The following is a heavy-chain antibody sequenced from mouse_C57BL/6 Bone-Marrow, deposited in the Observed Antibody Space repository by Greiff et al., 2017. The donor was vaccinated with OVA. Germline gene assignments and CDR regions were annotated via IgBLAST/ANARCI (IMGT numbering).Heavy chain of an antibody. D-gene: IGHD1-1*01. CDR2: IYPGDGDT. J-gene: IGHJ4*01. V-gene: IGHV1-82*01. Sequence: QVQLKQSGPELVKPGASVKISCKASGYAFSSSWMNWVKQRPGKGLEWIGRIYPGDGDTNYNGKFKGKATLTADKYSSTAYMQRSSLTSEDSAVYFCASYYGSSSYAMDYWGQGTSVTVSS. CDR1: GYAFSSSW. CDR3: ASYYGSSSYAMDY.